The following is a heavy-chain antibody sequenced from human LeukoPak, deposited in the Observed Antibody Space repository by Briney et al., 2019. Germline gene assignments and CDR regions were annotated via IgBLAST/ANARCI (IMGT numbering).Heavy chain of an antibody. V-gene: IGHV3-7*03. D-gene: IGHD3-16*01. CDR2: IKEDGSEK. CDR1: GFTFSSYW. CDR3: ARDRDLWSYYGMDV. J-gene: IGHJ6*02. Sequence: PGGSLRLSCAASGFTFSSYWMIWVRQAPGEGLEWVANIKEDGSEKRYAESVKGRFTISRDNAKNSLYLQMNSLRAEDTAVYYCARDRDLWSYYGMDVWGQGTTVTVSS.